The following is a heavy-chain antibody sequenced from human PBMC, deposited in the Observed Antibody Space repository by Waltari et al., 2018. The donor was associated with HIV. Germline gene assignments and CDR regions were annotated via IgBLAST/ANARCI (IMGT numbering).Heavy chain of an antibody. CDR3: ATPLHDSSDYALVY. Sequence: EVPLVESGGGLVKPGRSLRLFCIASGLPLRNAWMTWVREAPGKGLEWVGRIKSKTDGGTADYAAPVKGKFTISRDDSKNTLYLHMNSLRTEDTAVYYCATPLHDSSDYALVYWGQGTLVTVSS. CDR2: IKSKTDGGTA. D-gene: IGHD3-22*01. J-gene: IGHJ4*02. CDR1: GLPLRNAW. V-gene: IGHV3-15*01.